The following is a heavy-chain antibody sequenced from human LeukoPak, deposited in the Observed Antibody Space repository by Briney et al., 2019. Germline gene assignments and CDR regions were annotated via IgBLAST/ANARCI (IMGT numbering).Heavy chain of an antibody. CDR3: ARDLGSDFWSGHDAFDI. D-gene: IGHD3-3*01. V-gene: IGHV4-4*07. CDR2: IYTSGST. J-gene: IGHJ3*02. Sequence: SETLSLTCTVSGGSISSYYWSWIRQPAGKGLGWIGRIYTSGSTNYNPSLKSRVTMSVDTSKNQFPLKLSSVTAADTAVYYCARDLGSDFWSGHDAFDIWGQGTMATVSS. CDR1: GGSISSYY.